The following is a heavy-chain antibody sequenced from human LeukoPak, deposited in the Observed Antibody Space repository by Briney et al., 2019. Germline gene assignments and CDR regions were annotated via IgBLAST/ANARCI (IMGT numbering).Heavy chain of an antibody. D-gene: IGHD1-1*01. CDR3: ARGQYNWNDRYFDY. CDR1: GYTFTSYD. Sequence: ASVKVSCKASGYTFTSYDINCVRQATGQRLEWMGWMNPNSGNTGYAQKFQGRVTMTRNTSISTAYMELSSLRSEDTAVYYCARGQYNWNDRYFDYWGQGTLVTVSS. V-gene: IGHV1-8*01. CDR2: MNPNSGNT. J-gene: IGHJ4*02.